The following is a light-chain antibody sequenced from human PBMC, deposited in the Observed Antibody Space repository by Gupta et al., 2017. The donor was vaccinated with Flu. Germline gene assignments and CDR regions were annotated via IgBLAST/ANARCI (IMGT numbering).Light chain of an antibody. CDR1: QSVSSN. CDR3: QQYKNWPPLMYT. CDR2: GAS. V-gene: IGKV3-15*01. Sequence: EIVMTQSPATLSVSPGERATLSCRASQSVSSNLAWYQQKPGQAPRLLIYGASTRATGIPARFSGSGSGTEFTLTISSLQSEEFAVYYCQQYKNWPPLMYTFGQGTKLEIK. J-gene: IGKJ2*01.